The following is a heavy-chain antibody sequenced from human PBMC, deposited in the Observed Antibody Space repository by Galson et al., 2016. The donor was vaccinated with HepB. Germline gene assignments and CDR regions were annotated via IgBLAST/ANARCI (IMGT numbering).Heavy chain of an antibody. J-gene: IGHJ2*01. CDR3: AKSSDSSGYSYSYRYFDL. CDR1: GFTFSNYA. V-gene: IGHV3-23*01. CDR2: ISGSGGDT. D-gene: IGHD3-22*01. Sequence: SLRLSCAASGFTFSNYAMSWVRQAPGKGLEWVSPISGSGGDTYYAESVKGRFTISRDNSKNTLYLQMNSLRAEDTAVYYCAKSSDSSGYSYSYRYFDLWGRGTLVTVSS.